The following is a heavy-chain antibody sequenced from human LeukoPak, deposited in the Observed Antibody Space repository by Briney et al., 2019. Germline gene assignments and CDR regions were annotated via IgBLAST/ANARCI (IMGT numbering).Heavy chain of an antibody. Sequence: GGSLRLSCAASGFTFDDYAMHWVRQAPGKGLEWVSGISWNSGSIGYADSVKGRFTISRDNAKNSLYLQMNSLRAEDTALYYCAKEGYSSGHGAFDIWGQGTMVTVSS. CDR1: GFTFDDYA. CDR3: AKEGYSSGHGAFDI. V-gene: IGHV3-9*01. CDR2: ISWNSGSI. D-gene: IGHD6-19*01. J-gene: IGHJ3*02.